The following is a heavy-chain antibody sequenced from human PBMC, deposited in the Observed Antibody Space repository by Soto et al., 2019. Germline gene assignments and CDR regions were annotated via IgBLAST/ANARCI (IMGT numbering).Heavy chain of an antibody. CDR2: IYSGGST. CDR3: ARDRRYCSGGSCYRYYYYYGMDV. J-gene: IGHJ6*02. V-gene: IGHV3-66*01. CDR1: GFTVSSNY. D-gene: IGHD2-15*01. Sequence: PGGSLRLSCAASGFTVSSNYMSWVRQAPGKGLEWVSVIYSGGSTYYADSVKGRFTISRDNSKNTLYLQMNSLRAEDTAVYYCARDRRYCSGGSCYRYYYYYGMDVWGQGTTVTVSS.